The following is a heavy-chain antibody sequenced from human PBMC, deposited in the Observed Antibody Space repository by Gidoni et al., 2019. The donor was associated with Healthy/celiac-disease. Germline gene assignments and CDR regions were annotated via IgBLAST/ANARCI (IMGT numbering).Heavy chain of an antibody. J-gene: IGHJ4*02. CDR2: INHSGST. D-gene: IGHD6-19*01. CDR3: ARGVYSSGWFGE. CDR1: GGSFSGYS. Sequence: QVQLQQWGAGLLKPSETLSLTCAVYGGSFSGYSWSWIRQPPGKGLEWIGEINHSGSTNYNPSLKSRVTISVDTSKNQFSLKLSSVTAADTAVYYCARGVYSSGWFGEWGQGTLVTVSS. V-gene: IGHV4-34*01.